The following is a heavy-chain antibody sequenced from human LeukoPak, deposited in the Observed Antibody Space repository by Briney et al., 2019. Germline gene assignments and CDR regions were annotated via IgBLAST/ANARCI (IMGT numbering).Heavy chain of an antibody. CDR1: GFTLSNYW. CDR2: IKQDGSEK. Sequence: GGSLILSCAASGFTLSNYWMTWARQAPGKGLEWVANIKQDGSEKYYVDSVKGRFTISRDNAKNSLYLQMNSLRAEDTAVYYCARRASSSWYGQYDYWGQGTLVTVSS. V-gene: IGHV3-7*01. CDR3: ARRASSSWYGQYDY. J-gene: IGHJ4*02. D-gene: IGHD6-13*01.